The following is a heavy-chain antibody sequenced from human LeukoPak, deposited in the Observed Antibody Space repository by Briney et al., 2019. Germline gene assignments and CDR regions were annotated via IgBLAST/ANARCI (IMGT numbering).Heavy chain of an antibody. CDR2: IYYSGST. Sequence: KPSATLSLTCTVSGGSISSSSYYWGWIRQPPGKGLEWIGSIYYSGSTYYNPSLKSRVTISVDTSKNQFSLKLSSVTAADTAVYYCARALYDSSGYSVYYFDYWGQGTLVTVSS. J-gene: IGHJ4*02. CDR3: ARALYDSSGYSVYYFDY. V-gene: IGHV4-39*01. CDR1: GGSISSSSYY. D-gene: IGHD3-22*01.